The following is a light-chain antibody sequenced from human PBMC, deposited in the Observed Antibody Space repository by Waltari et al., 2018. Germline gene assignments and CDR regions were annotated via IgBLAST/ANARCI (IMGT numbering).Light chain of an antibody. CDR3: QNHERLPAT. J-gene: IGKJ1*01. CDR2: HAS. Sequence: EVVLTQSPGTLSLSPGERATLACRASQSVSSFLAWYQQKPGQAPSLLIYHASNRATGIPDRFSGSGSGTDFSLTISRLEPEDFAVYYCQNHERLPATFGQGTKVEI. CDR1: QSVSSF. V-gene: IGKV3-20*01.